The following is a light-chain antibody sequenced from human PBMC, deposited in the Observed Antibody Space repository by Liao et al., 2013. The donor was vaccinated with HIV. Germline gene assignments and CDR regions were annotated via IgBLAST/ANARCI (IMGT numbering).Light chain of an antibody. V-gene: IGLV3-21*04. Sequence: SYVLTQPPSVSVAPGKTARITCGGNNIGSKSVHWYQQKPGQAPVLVIYYDSDRPSGIPERFSGSNSGNTATLTISRVEAGDEADYCCQVWDSSSDHPHVVFGEGTKLTVL. J-gene: IGLJ2*01. CDR2: YDS. CDR1: NIGSKS. CDR3: QVWDSSSDHPHVV.